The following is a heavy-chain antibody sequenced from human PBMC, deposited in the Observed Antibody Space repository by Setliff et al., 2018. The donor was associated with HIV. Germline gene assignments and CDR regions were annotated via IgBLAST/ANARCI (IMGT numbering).Heavy chain of an antibody. V-gene: IGHV4-59*01. CDR2: IYYSGST. D-gene: IGHD6-13*01. J-gene: IGHJ6*03. CDR1: GGSISSYY. Sequence: SETLSLTCAVSGGSISSYYWSWIRQPPGKGLEWIGYIYYSGSTNYNPSLKSRVTISVDTSKNQFSLKLSSVTATDTAVYYCARHRDPPGTSWIYYYYYMDLWGEGTTVTVS. CDR3: ARHRDPPGTSWIYYYYYMDL.